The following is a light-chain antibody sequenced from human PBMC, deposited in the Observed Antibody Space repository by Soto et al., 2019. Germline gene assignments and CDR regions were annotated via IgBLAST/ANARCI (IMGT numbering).Light chain of an antibody. V-gene: IGKV1-5*01. CDR2: DAS. CDR1: QSISSW. Sequence: DIQMTQSPSTLSASVGDRVTITCRASQSISSWLAWYQQKPGKAPKLLIYDASSLESGVPSRFSGSGSGTEFTLNISSLQPDDFATDYCQQYNSYSLAFGQGTKVEIK. CDR3: QQYNSYSLA. J-gene: IGKJ1*01.